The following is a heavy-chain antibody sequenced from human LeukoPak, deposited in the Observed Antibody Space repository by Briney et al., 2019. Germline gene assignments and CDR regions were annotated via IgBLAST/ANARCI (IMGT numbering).Heavy chain of an antibody. CDR2: IKQDGSEK. CDR3: AREDTAMPFDY. Sequence: GGSLRLFCAASGFSFSSYWMSWVRQAPGKGLEWVANIKQDGSEKYYVDSVKGRFTISRDNAKNSLYLQMNSLRAEDTAVYYCAREDTAMPFDYWGQGTLVTVSS. CDR1: GFSFSSYW. D-gene: IGHD5-18*01. V-gene: IGHV3-7*01. J-gene: IGHJ4*02.